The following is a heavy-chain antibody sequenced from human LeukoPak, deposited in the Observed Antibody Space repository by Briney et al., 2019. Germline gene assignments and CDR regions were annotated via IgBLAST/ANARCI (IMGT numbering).Heavy chain of an antibody. D-gene: IGHD5-24*01. Sequence: SETLSLTCTVSGDSISSSSYYWGWIRQPPGKGLEWIGSIYYSGSTYYNPSLKSRVTISVDTSKNQFSLKLSSVTAADTAVYYCARDRRDGYKFYYYYYYMDVWGKGTTVTVSS. V-gene: IGHV4-39*07. CDR3: ARDRRDGYKFYYYYYYMDV. CDR2: IYYSGST. J-gene: IGHJ6*03. CDR1: GDSISSSSYY.